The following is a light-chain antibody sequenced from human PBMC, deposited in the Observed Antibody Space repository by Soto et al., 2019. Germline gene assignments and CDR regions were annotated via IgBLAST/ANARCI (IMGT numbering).Light chain of an antibody. CDR2: GAS. V-gene: IGKV3D-15*01. CDR1: QSVTSN. CDR3: QQYHTWPIT. J-gene: IGKJ4*01. Sequence: EIMMTQSPATLSVSPGEGATLSCMASQSVTSNLAWYQQKPGQAPRLLIYGASSRATGIPDRFSGSGSGTEFTLTISSLQSEDCAIYYCQQYHTWPITFGGGTKVDIK.